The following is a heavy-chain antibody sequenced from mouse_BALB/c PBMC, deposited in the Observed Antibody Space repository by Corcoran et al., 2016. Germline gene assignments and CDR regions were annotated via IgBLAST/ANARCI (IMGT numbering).Heavy chain of an antibody. CDR1: GYTFTDYY. D-gene: IGHD3-3*01. CDR3: ARGLGHYAMDY. CDR2: IYPGSGNT. J-gene: IGHJ4*01. V-gene: IGHV1-84*02. Sequence: QIQLQQSGPELVKPGASVKISCKATGYTFTDYYINWVKQKPGQGLEWIGWIYPGSGNTKYTEKFKGKATLTVDTSSSTAYMQLSSLTSEDTAVYFCARGLGHYAMDYWGQGTSVTVSS.